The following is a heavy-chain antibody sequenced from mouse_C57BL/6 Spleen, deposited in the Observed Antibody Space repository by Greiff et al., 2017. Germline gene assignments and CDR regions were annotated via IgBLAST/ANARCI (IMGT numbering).Heavy chain of an antibody. D-gene: IGHD2-2*01. J-gene: IGHJ2*01. CDR3: ATMVTTGFDY. V-gene: IGHV1-82*01. CDR1: GYAFSSSW. CDR2: IYPGDGDT. Sequence: VQLQQSGPELVKPGASVKISCKASGYAFSSSWMNWVKQRPGKGLEWIGRIYPGDGDTNYNGKFKGKATLTADKSSSTAYMQLSSLTSEDSAVYFCATMVTTGFDYWGQGTTLTVSS.